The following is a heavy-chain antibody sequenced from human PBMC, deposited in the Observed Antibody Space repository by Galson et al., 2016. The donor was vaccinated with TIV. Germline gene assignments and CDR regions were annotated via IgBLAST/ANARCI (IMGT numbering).Heavy chain of an antibody. V-gene: IGHV1-24*01. CDR3: ATDLLYYYDSSGYS. CDR1: GYTVTELS. CDR2: FDPEDGEK. Sequence: SVKVSCKVSGYTVTELSMHWVRQAPEKRLEWMGGFDPEDGEKIYAQKFQGRVSMTEDTFTDTAYMELSSLVSDDTAVYYCATDLLYYYDSSGYSRGQGTLVTFSS. J-gene: IGHJ5*01. D-gene: IGHD3-22*01.